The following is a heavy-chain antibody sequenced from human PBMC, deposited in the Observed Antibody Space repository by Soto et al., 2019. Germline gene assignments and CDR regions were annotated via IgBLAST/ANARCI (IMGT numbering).Heavy chain of an antibody. V-gene: IGHV3-33*01. CDR2: LWFDGSNK. CDR3: AREGGSGSPSTYVDR. J-gene: IGHJ2*01. Sequence: QVQLVESGGGVVQPGRSLRLSCAASGFTFSFYGMHWVRQAPDKGLEWVAFLWFDGSNKHYADSVKGRFTISRDNSQNTLFLEMNDLRAEDTALYYCAREGGSGSPSTYVDRWGRGTLVTVSS. D-gene: IGHD3-10*01. CDR1: GFTFSFYG.